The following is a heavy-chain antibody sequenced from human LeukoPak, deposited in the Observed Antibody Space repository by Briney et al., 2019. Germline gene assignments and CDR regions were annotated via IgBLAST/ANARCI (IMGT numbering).Heavy chain of an antibody. Sequence: PGGSLRLSCAASGFTFSSYSMNWVRQAPGKGLEWVSSISSSSSYIYYADSVKGRFTIPRDNAKNSLYLQMNSLRAEDTAVYYCARDRRLMSGGWYLDAFDIWGQGTMVTVSS. V-gene: IGHV3-21*01. CDR1: GFTFSSYS. J-gene: IGHJ3*02. CDR2: ISSSSSYI. CDR3: ARDRRLMSGGWYLDAFDI. D-gene: IGHD6-19*01.